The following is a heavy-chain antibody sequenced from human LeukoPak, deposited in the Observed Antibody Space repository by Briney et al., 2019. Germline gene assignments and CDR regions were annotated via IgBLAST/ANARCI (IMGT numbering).Heavy chain of an antibody. V-gene: IGHV4-34*01. Sequence: SETLSLTCTVSGGSIGSSYYWSWIRQPPGKGLEWIGEINHSGSTNYNPSLKSRVTISVDTSKNQFSLKVSSVTAADTTVYYCARVRGYCSGGSCYSVHYHYYGVDVWGQGTTVTVSS. CDR3: ARVRGYCSGGSCYSVHYHYYGVDV. J-gene: IGHJ6*02. CDR1: GGSIGSSYY. D-gene: IGHD2-15*01. CDR2: INHSGST.